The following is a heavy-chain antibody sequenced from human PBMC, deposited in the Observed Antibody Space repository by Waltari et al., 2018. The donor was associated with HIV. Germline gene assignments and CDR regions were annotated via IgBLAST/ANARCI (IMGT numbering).Heavy chain of an antibody. D-gene: IGHD4-4*01. J-gene: IGHJ1*01. Sequence: EMQLLESGGGLVQPGGSLRLSCAASGFTFSSYAMRWVRQAPGKGLEWVAAISGSGGSTYYADSVKGRFTISRDNSKNTLYLQMNSLRAEDTAVYYCAKDGYSNYKAEYFQHWGQGTLVTVSS. V-gene: IGHV3-23*01. CDR3: AKDGYSNYKAEYFQH. CDR1: GFTFSSYA. CDR2: ISGSGGST.